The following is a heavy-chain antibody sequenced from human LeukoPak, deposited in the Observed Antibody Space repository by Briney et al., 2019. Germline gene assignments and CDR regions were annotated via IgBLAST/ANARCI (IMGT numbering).Heavy chain of an antibody. J-gene: IGHJ4*02. CDR2: IIPIFGTA. CDR1: GGTFSSYA. Sequence: SVKVSCKASGGTFSSYAISWVRQAPGQGLEWMGGIIPIFGTANYAQKFQGRATITADESTSTAYMELSSLRSEDTAVYYCARDKGYYDSSEDWGQGTLVTVSS. V-gene: IGHV1-69*13. D-gene: IGHD3-22*01. CDR3: ARDKGYYDSSED.